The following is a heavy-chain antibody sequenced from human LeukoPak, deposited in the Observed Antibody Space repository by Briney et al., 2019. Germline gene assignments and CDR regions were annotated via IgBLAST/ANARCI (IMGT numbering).Heavy chain of an antibody. Sequence: GASVKVSCKASGYTFTGYYMHWVRQAPGQGLEWMGWISAYNGNTNYAQKLQGRVTMTTDTSTSTAYMELRSLRSDDTAVYYCARDMDYYDILTGGDYWGQGTLVTVSS. D-gene: IGHD3-9*01. CDR3: ARDMDYYDILTGGDY. CDR2: ISAYNGNT. V-gene: IGHV1-18*04. CDR1: GYTFTGYY. J-gene: IGHJ4*02.